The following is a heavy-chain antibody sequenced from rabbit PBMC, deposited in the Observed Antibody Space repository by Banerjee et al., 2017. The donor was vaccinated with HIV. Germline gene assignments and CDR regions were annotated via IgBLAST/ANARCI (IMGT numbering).Heavy chain of an antibody. CDR3: ARRDTAYAYHYVL. V-gene: IGHV1S40*01. CDR2: IYAGSSGST. CDR1: GFSFSSSQY. Sequence: QSLEESGGDLVKPGASLTLTCTASGFSFSSSQYMCWVRQAPGKGLEWIACIYAGSSGSTYYASWAKGRFTISKTSSTTVTLQLTSLTAADTATYFCARRDTAYAYHYVLWGPGTLVTVS. J-gene: IGHJ4*01. D-gene: IGHD6-1*01.